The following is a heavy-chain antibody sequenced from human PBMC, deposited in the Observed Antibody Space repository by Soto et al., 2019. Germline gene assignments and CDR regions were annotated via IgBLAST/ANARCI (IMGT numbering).Heavy chain of an antibody. J-gene: IGHJ4*02. CDR3: AREYYYDSSGYIDY. Sequence: ASVKVSCKASGGTFSSYAISWVRQAPGQGLEWMGGIIPIFGTANYAQKFQGRVTITADESTSTAYMELSSLRSEDTAVYYCAREYYYDSSGYIDYWGQGTLVTVSS. CDR2: IIPIFGTA. V-gene: IGHV1-69*13. D-gene: IGHD3-22*01. CDR1: GGTFSSYA.